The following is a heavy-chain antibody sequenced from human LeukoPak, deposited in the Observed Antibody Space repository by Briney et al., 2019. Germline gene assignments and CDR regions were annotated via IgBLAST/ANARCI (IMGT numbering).Heavy chain of an antibody. CDR3: ARGGSGSYYSNWFDP. CDR2: FDPEDGET. CDR1: GYTLTELS. V-gene: IGHV1-24*01. J-gene: IGHJ5*02. Sequence: ASVKVSCKVSGYTLTELSMHWVRQAPGKGLEWMGGFDPEDGETIYAQKFQGRVTMTEDTSTDTAYMELSSLRSEDTAVYYCARGGSGSYYSNWFDPWGQGTLVTVSS. D-gene: IGHD3-10*01.